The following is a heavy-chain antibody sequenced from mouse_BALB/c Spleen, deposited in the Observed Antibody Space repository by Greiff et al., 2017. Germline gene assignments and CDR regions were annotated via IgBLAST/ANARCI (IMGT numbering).Heavy chain of an antibody. D-gene: IGHD4-1*01. CDR1: GFTFSSFG. CDR3: ARSGLGRDYFDY. V-gene: IGHV5-17*02. J-gene: IGHJ2*01. Sequence: EVMLVESGGGLVQPGGSRTLSCAASGFTFSSFGMHWVRQAPEKGLEWVAYISSCCSTIYYADTVKGRFTISRDNPKNTLFLQMTSLRSEDTAMYYCARSGLGRDYFDYWGQGTTLTVSS. CDR2: ISSCCSTI.